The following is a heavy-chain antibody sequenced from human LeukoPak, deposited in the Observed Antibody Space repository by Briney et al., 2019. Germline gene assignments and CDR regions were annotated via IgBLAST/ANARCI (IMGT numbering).Heavy chain of an antibody. J-gene: IGHJ4*02. D-gene: IGHD4-17*01. CDR1: GGSISSSRYY. CDR3: ARPPIGEIQYYFDY. Sequence: SETLSLTCTVSGGSISSSRYYWGWIRQPPGKGLEWIGSIYYSGSTYYNPSLKSRVTISVDTSKNQFSLKLSSVTAADTAVYYCARPPIGEIQYYFDYWGQGTLVTVSS. V-gene: IGHV4-39*01. CDR2: IYYSGST.